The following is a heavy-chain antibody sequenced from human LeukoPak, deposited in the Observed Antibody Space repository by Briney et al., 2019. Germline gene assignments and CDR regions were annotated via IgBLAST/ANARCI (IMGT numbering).Heavy chain of an antibody. D-gene: IGHD3-22*01. V-gene: IGHV3-49*04. Sequence: GGSLRLSCTTSGFTFGDYAMSWVRQAPGKGLEWVSFIRRKAHGGTTEYAASVKGRFSSSRDDSKSIAYLQMSSLKTEDTAVYFCTRVTYYYDNSGYFHFDSWGQGSLVTVSS. J-gene: IGHJ4*02. CDR2: IRRKAHGGTT. CDR1: GFTFGDYA. CDR3: TRVTYYYDNSGYFHFDS.